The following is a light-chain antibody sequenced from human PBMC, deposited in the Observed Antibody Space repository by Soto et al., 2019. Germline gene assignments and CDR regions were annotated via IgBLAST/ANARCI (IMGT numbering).Light chain of an antibody. CDR1: QSVSSY. V-gene: IGKV3-11*01. J-gene: IGKJ4*01. Sequence: IVLTQSPATLSLSPGERATLSCRASQSVSSYLAWYQQKPGQAPRLLIYDAWKRATGVPARFSGSGSGTDFTLTISSLEDEDFAVYYCQQRSIWLTFGGGTKVE. CDR2: DAW. CDR3: QQRSIWLT.